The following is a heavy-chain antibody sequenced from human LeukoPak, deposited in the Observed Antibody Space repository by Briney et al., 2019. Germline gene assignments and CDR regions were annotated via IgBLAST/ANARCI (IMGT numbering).Heavy chain of an antibody. CDR3: TTDSPSWWQRDY. J-gene: IGHJ4*02. CDR1: GFTFSNAW. D-gene: IGHD2-15*01. CDR2: IKSKTDGGTT. Sequence: GGSLRLSCAASGFTFSNAWMSWVRQAPGKGLEWVGRIKSKTDGGTTDYAAPVKGRFTISRDDSKNTLYLQMNSLKTEDTAVYYCTTDSPSWWQRDYWGQGTLVTVSS. V-gene: IGHV3-15*01.